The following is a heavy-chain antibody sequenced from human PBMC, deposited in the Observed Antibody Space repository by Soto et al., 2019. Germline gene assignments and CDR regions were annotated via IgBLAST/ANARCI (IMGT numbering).Heavy chain of an antibody. Sequence: PSETLSLTCTVSGDCISSGDYYWSWIRQPPGKGLEWIGCIYYSGNTYYNPSLKRRFSISVDTSKNQFSLQLSSVTVADTAVYYCARHYYYYGVDVWGQGTTVTVSS. CDR2: IYYSGNT. V-gene: IGHV4-30-4*01. CDR3: ARHYYYYGVDV. J-gene: IGHJ6*02. CDR1: GDCISSGDYY.